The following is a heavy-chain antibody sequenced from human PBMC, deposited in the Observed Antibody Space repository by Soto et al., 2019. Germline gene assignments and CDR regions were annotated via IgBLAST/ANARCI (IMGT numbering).Heavy chain of an antibody. D-gene: IGHD6-19*01. V-gene: IGHV1-8*01. CDR1: GYTFTSYD. J-gene: IGHJ4*02. CDR3: ARVGGSGWHYPIDY. CDR2: MNPNSGNT. Sequence: ASVKVSCKASGYTFTSYDINWVRQATGQGLEWMGWMNPNSGNTGYAQKFQGRVTMTRDTSTSTVYMELSSLRSEDTAVYYCARVGGSGWHYPIDYWGQGTLVTVSS.